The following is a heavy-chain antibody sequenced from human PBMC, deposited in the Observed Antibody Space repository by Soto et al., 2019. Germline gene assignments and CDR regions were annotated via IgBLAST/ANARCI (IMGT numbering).Heavy chain of an antibody. Sequence: EVQLLESGGGLVQPGGSLRLSCAASGFTFSSYAMSWVRQAPGKGLEWVSAISGSGGSTYYADSVKGRFTISRDNSKNTPYLQMNSLTAEDTAVYYCAKGGTMIVVVKHYFDYWGQGTLVTVSS. CDR1: GFTFSSYA. D-gene: IGHD3-22*01. J-gene: IGHJ4*02. CDR3: AKGGTMIVVVKHYFDY. V-gene: IGHV3-23*01. CDR2: ISGSGGST.